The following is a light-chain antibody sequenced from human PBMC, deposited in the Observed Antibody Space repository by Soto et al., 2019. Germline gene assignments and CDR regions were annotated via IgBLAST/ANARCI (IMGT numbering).Light chain of an antibody. CDR3: NSWKSGNALAV. CDR1: SSDVGGYDY. CDR2: DVS. V-gene: IGLV2-14*03. Sequence: QSALTQPASVSGSPGQSITISCTGGSSDVGGYDYVSWYQHHPGKPPKLLIYDVSNRPSGVSDRFSGSKSGNTASLTISGLQTEVEGDYYCNSWKSGNALAVFATGPKVTVL. J-gene: IGLJ1*01.